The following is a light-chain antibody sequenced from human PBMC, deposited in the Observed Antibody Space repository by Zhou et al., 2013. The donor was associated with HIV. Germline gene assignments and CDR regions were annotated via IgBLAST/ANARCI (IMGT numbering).Light chain of an antibody. Sequence: EIVLTQSPGVLSLSPGERASVSCRASQSVRSNFIAWYQQKPGQSPRLLIYGVSSRATGIPDRFSGRGSGTDFTLTISRLEPEDFAVYYCQQYSISPWTFGQGTEVEIK. J-gene: IGKJ1*01. CDR2: GVS. CDR3: QQYSISPWT. V-gene: IGKV3-20*01. CDR1: QSVRSNF.